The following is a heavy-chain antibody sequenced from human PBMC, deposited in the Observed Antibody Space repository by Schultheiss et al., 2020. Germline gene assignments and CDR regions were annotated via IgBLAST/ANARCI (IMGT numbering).Heavy chain of an antibody. CDR3: ARLAGDYGVWWFDP. V-gene: IGHV4-31*03. CDR1: GGSISSGGYY. CDR2: IYYSGNT. J-gene: IGHJ5*02. Sequence: SHTLSLTCTVSGGSISSGGYYWSWIRQHPGKGLEWIGYIYYSGNTYYNPSLKSRVSMSVDTSKNQLSLQLSSVTAADTAVYYCARLAGDYGVWWFDPWGQGTLVTVSS. D-gene: IGHD4-17*01.